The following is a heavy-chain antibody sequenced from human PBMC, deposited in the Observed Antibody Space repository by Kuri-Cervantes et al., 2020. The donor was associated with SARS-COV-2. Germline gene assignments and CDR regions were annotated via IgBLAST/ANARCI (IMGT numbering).Heavy chain of an antibody. Sequence: GSLRLSCTVSGGSISSSSYYRGWIRQPPGKGLEWIGSIYYSGSTYYNPSLKSRVTISVDMSKNQFSLNLTSVTATDMAVYYCARMEEQWLPPYYYYGMDVWGQGTTVTVSS. J-gene: IGHJ6*02. D-gene: IGHD6-19*01. CDR2: IYYSGST. CDR1: GGSISSSSYY. CDR3: ARMEEQWLPPYYYYGMDV. V-gene: IGHV4-39*01.